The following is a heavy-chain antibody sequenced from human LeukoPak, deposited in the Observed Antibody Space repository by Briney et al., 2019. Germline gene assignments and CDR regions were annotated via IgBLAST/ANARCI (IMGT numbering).Heavy chain of an antibody. CDR2: INPNSGGT. CDR1: GYTFTGYY. CDR3: ARATYNSGPNYSDY. V-gene: IGHV1-2*06. D-gene: IGHD6-19*01. J-gene: IGHJ4*02. Sequence: ASVKVSCKASGYTFTGYYMHWVRQAPGQGLEWMGRINPNSGGTNYAQKFQGRVTMTRDTSISTAYMELSRLRSDDTAVYYCARATYNSGPNYSDYWGQGTLVTVSS.